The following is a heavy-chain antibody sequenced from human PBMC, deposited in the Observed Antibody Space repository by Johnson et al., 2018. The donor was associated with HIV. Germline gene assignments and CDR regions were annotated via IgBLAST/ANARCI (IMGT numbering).Heavy chain of an antibody. CDR1: GFTFSSYW. CDR2: MNGDGSST. Sequence: VQLVESGGGLVQPGGSLRLSCAASGFTFSSYWMHWVRQAPGKGLVWVSRMNGDGSSTTYADSVKGRFTISRDNSKNTLFLQMNSLSAEDTALYFCAKEGQDLRSSSSDDAFDIWGQGTMVTVSS. J-gene: IGHJ3*02. D-gene: IGHD6-13*01. V-gene: IGHV3-74*01. CDR3: AKEGQDLRSSSSDDAFDI.